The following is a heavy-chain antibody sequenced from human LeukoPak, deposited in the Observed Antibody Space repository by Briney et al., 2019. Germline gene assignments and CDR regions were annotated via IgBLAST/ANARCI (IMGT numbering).Heavy chain of an antibody. CDR2: INHSGST. V-gene: IGHV4-34*01. J-gene: IGHJ6*02. D-gene: IGHD3-3*01. CDR1: GGSFSGYY. CDR3: ARVLRFLEWLPPDGMDV. Sequence: SETLSLTCAVYGGSFSGYYWSWIRQPPGKGLEWIGRINHSGSTNYNPSLKSRVTISVDTSKNQFSLKLSSVTAADTAVYYCARVLRFLEWLPPDGMDVWGQGTTVTVSS.